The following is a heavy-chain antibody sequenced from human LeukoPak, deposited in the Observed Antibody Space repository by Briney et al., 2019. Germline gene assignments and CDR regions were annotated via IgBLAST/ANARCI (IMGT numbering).Heavy chain of an antibody. CDR3: ARQYSSSWSYYYYYMDV. V-gene: IGHV4-39*01. CDR1: GGSISSSSYY. D-gene: IGHD6-13*01. CDR2: IYHSGST. J-gene: IGHJ6*03. Sequence: SETLPLLCNVSGGSISSSSYYWGWIRQPPGKGLEWIGSIYHSGSTYYNPSLKSRVTISVDTSKNQFSLKLSSVTAADTAVYYCARQYSSSWSYYYYYMDVWGKGTTVTVSS.